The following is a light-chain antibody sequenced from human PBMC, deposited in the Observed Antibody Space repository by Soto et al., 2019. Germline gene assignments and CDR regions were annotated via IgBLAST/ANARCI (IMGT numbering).Light chain of an antibody. Sequence: DIRMTQSPATLSASLGYRVSISPGASQSISSWLAWYQQKPGKAPKLLIYKASSLESGVPARFSGSGSGTEFTLTISSLQPDDFATYYCQQYNSYWTFGKGTKVDIK. CDR3: QQYNSYWT. CDR1: QSISSW. V-gene: IGKV1-5*03. CDR2: KAS. J-gene: IGKJ1*01.